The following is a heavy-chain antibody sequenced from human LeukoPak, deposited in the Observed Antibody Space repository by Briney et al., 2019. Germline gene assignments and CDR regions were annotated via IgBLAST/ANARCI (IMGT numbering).Heavy chain of an antibody. Sequence: GASVKVSCKASGYTFTGYYMHWGRQAPGQGLEWMGWINPNSGGTNYAQKFQGRVTMTRDTSISTAYMELSRLRSDDTAVYYCARDNLILTGYFTRGMDVWGQGTTVTVSS. V-gene: IGHV1-2*02. CDR3: ARDNLILTGYFTRGMDV. D-gene: IGHD3-9*01. CDR2: INPNSGGT. J-gene: IGHJ6*02. CDR1: GYTFTGYY.